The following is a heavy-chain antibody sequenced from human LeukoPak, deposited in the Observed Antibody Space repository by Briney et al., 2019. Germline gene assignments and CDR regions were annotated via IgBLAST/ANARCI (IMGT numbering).Heavy chain of an antibody. J-gene: IGHJ4*02. CDR3: ASRTASIAAAAPFDY. CDR1: GGTFSSYA. CDR2: IIPIFGTA. V-gene: IGHV1-69*13. Sequence: SVKVSCKASGGTFSSYAISWVRQAPGQGLEWMGGIIPIFGTANYAQKFQGRVTITADESTGTAYMELSSLRSEDTAVYYCASRTASIAAAAPFDYWGQGTLVTVSS. D-gene: IGHD6-13*01.